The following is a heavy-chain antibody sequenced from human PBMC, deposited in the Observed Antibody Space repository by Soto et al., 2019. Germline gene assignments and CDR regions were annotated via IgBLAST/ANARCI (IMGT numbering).Heavy chain of an antibody. Sequence: QVQLVQSGAEVKKPGSSVKVSCKASGGTFSSYAISWVRQAPGQGLEWMGGIIPIFGTANYAQKFQGRVTITAYESSSTDYMALSSMRSADTAAYYYARDVIAAAGTSGWGQGTLVTVSS. CDR2: IIPIFGTA. V-gene: IGHV1-69*12. J-gene: IGHJ4*02. CDR1: GGTFSSYA. D-gene: IGHD6-13*01. CDR3: ARDVIAAAGTSG.